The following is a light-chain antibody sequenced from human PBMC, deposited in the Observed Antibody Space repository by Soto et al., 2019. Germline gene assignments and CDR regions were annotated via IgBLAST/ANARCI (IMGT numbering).Light chain of an antibody. V-gene: IGKV4-1*01. J-gene: IGKJ2*01. Sequence: DIVMTQSPDSLAVSLGERATINCRSSQSVLYSSNNKNYLAWYQQKPGQPPELLIYCASTRESGVPDRFSGSGSGTDFTLTISSLQAEDVAVYYCQQYYTTPYTFGQGTKLEIK. CDR3: QQYYTTPYT. CDR2: CAS. CDR1: QSVLYSSNNKNY.